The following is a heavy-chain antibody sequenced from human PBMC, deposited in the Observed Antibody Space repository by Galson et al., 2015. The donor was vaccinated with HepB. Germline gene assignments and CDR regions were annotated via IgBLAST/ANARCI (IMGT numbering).Heavy chain of an antibody. D-gene: IGHD3-16*02. CDR2: INHSGST. J-gene: IGHJ4*02. CDR1: GGSFSGYY. V-gene: IGHV4-34*01. Sequence: LTCAVYGGSFSGYYWSWIRQPPGKGLEWIGEINHSGSTNHNPSLKSRVTISVDTSKNQFSLKLSSVTAADTAVYYCARTDYIWGSYRYTGSSYLFDYWGQGTLVTVSS. CDR3: ARTDYIWGSYRYTGSSYLFDY.